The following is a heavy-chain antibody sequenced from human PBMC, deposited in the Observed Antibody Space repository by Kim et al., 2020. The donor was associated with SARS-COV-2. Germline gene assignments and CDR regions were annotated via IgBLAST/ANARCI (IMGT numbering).Heavy chain of an antibody. Sequence: GGSLRLSCAASGFTFSSYGMHWVRQAPGKGLEWVAVISYDGSNKYYADSVKGRFTISRDNSKNTLYLQMNSLRAEDTAVYYCAKEDGSGSYFSFFDYWGQGTLVTVSS. V-gene: IGHV3-30*18. D-gene: IGHD3-10*01. CDR3: AKEDGSGSYFSFFDY. CDR2: ISYDGSNK. J-gene: IGHJ4*02. CDR1: GFTFSSYG.